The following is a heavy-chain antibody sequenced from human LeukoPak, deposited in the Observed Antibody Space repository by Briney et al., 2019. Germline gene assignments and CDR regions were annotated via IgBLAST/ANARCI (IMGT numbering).Heavy chain of an antibody. CDR2: INHSGST. V-gene: IGHV4-34*01. J-gene: IGHJ5*02. CDR1: GGSFSGYY. CDR3: ARGSPPMT. Sequence: PSETLSLTCAVYGGSFSGYYWSLIRQPPWKGLEWIGEINHSGSTNYNPSLKSRVTISVDTSKNQFSLKLSSVTAADTAVYYCARGSPPMTWGQGTLVTVSS.